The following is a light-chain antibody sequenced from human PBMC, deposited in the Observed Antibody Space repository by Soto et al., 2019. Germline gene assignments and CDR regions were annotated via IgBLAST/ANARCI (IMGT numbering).Light chain of an antibody. CDR2: WAS. Sequence: DIVMTQSPDSLAVSLGERATIDCQSSQTVLYSSNNKNYLAWYQQKPGQPPKLLIYWASTRESGVPDRFSGSGSGTDFTLTISSLQSEDVAVYYCQQLYSPPPTFGHGTKVEIK. V-gene: IGKV4-1*01. CDR1: QTVLYSSNNKNY. CDR3: QQLYSPPPT. J-gene: IGKJ1*01.